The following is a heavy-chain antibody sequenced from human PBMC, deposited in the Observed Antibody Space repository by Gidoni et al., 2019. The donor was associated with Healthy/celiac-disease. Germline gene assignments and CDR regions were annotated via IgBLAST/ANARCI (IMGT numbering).Heavy chain of an antibody. D-gene: IGHD2-15*01. CDR1: GFTFSSYA. J-gene: IGHJ6*02. Sequence: EVQLLESGGGLVQPGGSLRLSCAASGFTFSSYAMSWVRQAPGKGLEWVSAISGSGGSTYYADSVKGRFTISRDNSKNTLYLQMNSLRAEDTAVYYCAKDGADDPSTYYYYGMDVWGQGTTVTVSS. V-gene: IGHV3-23*01. CDR3: AKDGADDPSTYYYYGMDV. CDR2: ISGSGGST.